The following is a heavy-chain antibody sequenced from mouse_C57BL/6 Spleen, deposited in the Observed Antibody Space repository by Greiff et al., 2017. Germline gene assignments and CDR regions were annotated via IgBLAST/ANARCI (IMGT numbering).Heavy chain of an antibody. Sequence: QVQLQQPGAELVKPGASVKMSCKASGYTFTSYWITWVKQRPGQGLEWIGDIYPGSGSTNYNEKFKSKATLTVDTSSSTAYMQLSSLTSEDSAVYYCARVYDYDGRPYFDYWGQGTTLTVSA. CDR2: IYPGSGST. V-gene: IGHV1-55*01. D-gene: IGHD2-4*01. J-gene: IGHJ2*01. CDR1: GYTFTSYW. CDR3: ARVYDYDGRPYFDY.